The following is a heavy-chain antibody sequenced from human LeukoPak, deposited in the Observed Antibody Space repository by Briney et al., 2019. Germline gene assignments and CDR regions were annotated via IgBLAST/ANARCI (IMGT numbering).Heavy chain of an antibody. J-gene: IGHJ4*02. CDR2: IYYSGST. D-gene: IGHD4-17*01. Sequence: SETLSLTCTVSGGSISSYYWSWIRQPPGKGLEWIGYIYYSGSTNYNPSLKSRVTISVDTSKNQFSLKLSSVTAADTAVYYCARRGVNYGDYTFDDWGQGTLVTVSS. CDR1: GGSISSYY. V-gene: IGHV4-59*08. CDR3: ARRGVNYGDYTFDD.